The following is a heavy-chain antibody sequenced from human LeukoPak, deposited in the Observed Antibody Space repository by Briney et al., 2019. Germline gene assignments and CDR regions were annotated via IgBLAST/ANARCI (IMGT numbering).Heavy chain of an antibody. Sequence: PSETLSLTCTVSGGSISSYYWSWIRQPPGKGLEWIGYIYYSGSTYYNPSLKSRVTISVDTSKNQFSLKLSSVTAADTAVYYCARHSLTGRWFGESTFDYWGQGTLVTVSS. J-gene: IGHJ4*02. V-gene: IGHV4-59*08. CDR2: IYYSGST. D-gene: IGHD3-10*01. CDR1: GGSISSYY. CDR3: ARHSLTGRWFGESTFDY.